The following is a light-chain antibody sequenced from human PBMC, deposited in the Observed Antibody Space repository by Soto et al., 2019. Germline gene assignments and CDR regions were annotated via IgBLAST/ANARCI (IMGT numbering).Light chain of an antibody. V-gene: IGKV3-15*01. J-gene: IGKJ1*01. Sequence: EIVMTQSPGTMSVSPGESATLSCRASQSVSSNLAWYQQKLGQAPRLLIYGASTRATGIPARLSGSGSGTEFSLSISSLQSEDCAVYYCQQYNNWPGTFGQGTKVDIK. CDR2: GAS. CDR1: QSVSSN. CDR3: QQYNNWPGT.